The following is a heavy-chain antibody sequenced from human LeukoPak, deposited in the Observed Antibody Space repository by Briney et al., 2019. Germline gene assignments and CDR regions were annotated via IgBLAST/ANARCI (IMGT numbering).Heavy chain of an antibody. J-gene: IGHJ4*02. CDR2: ISGNIGNT. CDR3: ARFAVHRRITVAGRFGLDY. Sequence: ASLKVSSKPSVYTFTIYGISWVRQAPRQRRERMGWISGNIGNTNNAQKLQGRVTMTTDTSRSAAYMELSSLRSEDTAVYYCARFAVHRRITVAGRFGLDYWGQGTLV. CDR1: VYTFTIYG. V-gene: IGHV1-18*01. D-gene: IGHD6-19*01.